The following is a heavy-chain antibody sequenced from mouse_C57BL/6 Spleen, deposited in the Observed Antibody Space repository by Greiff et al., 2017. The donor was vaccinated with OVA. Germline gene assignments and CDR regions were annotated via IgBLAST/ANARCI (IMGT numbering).Heavy chain of an antibody. J-gene: IGHJ3*01. CDR2: IYPGDGDT. D-gene: IGHD4-1*01. V-gene: IGHV1-82*01. CDR1: GYAFSSSW. Sequence: QVQLQQSGPELVKPGASVKISCKASGYAFSSSWMNWVKQRPGKGLEWIGRIYPGDGDTNYNGKFKGKATLTADKSSSTAYMQLSSLTSEDSAVYFCAREELGLAWFAYWGQGTLVTVSA. CDR3: AREELGLAWFAY.